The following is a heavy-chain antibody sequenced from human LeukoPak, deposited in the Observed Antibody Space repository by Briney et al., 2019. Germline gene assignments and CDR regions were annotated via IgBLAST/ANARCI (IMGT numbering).Heavy chain of an antibody. V-gene: IGHV3-30*02. D-gene: IGHD2-21*02. CDR2: IRYDGSNK. J-gene: IGHJ2*01. CDR1: GFTFSSYG. Sequence: PGGSLRLSCAASGFTFSSYGMHWVRQAPGKGLEWVAFIRYDGSNKYYADSVKGRFTISRDNSKNTLYLQMNSLRAEDTAVYYCARGAYCGGDCYGLDWYFDLWGRGTLVTVSS. CDR3: ARGAYCGGDCYGLDWYFDL.